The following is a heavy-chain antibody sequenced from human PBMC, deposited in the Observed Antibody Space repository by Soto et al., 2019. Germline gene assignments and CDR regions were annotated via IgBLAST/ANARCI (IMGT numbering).Heavy chain of an antibody. CDR2: IDPSDSQT. CDR3: ARQIYDSDTGPNFQYYFDS. Sequence: PGESLKISCQGSGYSFAGYWITWVRQKPGKGLEWMGRIDPSDSQTYYSPSFRGHVTISVTKSITTVFLQRSSLRASDTAMYYCARQIYDSDTGPNFQYYFDSWGQGTPVTVYS. V-gene: IGHV5-10-1*01. D-gene: IGHD3-22*01. J-gene: IGHJ4*02. CDR1: GYSFAGYW.